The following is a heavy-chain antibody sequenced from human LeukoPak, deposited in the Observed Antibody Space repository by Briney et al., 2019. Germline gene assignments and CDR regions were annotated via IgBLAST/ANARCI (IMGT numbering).Heavy chain of an antibody. CDR2: ISNNGGST. Sequence: GGSLRLSCVASGFTFSSYAMHWVRQAPGKGLEYVSAISNNGGSTYYANSVKGRFTISRDNSKNTLSLQMGSLRAEDKAVYYCARGDSGSHLDYWGQGSQVTVSS. J-gene: IGHJ4*02. D-gene: IGHD1-26*01. V-gene: IGHV3-64*01. CDR3: ARGDSGSHLDY. CDR1: GFTFSSYA.